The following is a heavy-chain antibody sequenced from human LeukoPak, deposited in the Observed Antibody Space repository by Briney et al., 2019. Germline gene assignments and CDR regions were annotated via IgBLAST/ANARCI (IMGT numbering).Heavy chain of an antibody. J-gene: IGHJ4*02. Sequence: GGSLRLSCAASGFTFSSYAMSWVRQAPGKGLEWVSAISDSGGSTYYADSVKGRFTISRDNSKNTLYLQMNSLRADGTAVYYCAKGLYGSGSWFAFDYWGQGTLVTVSS. CDR3: AKGLYGSGSWFAFDY. V-gene: IGHV3-23*01. CDR1: GFTFSSYA. CDR2: ISDSGGST. D-gene: IGHD3-10*01.